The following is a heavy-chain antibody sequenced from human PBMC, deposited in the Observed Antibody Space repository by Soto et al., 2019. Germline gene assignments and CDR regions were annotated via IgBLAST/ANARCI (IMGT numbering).Heavy chain of an antibody. CDR3: VRGDKGGFDL. V-gene: IGHV3-74*01. D-gene: IGHD2-21*02. CDR1: GFTFNYYW. CDR2: IHSDGSTT. Sequence: GGSLRLSCAASGFTFNYYWMHWVRQAPGQGLVWVSHIHSDGSTTTYADSVKGRFTISRDNAKNTLYLQMNSLRAEDTAMYYCVRGDKGGFDLWGQGTTVTVSS. J-gene: IGHJ3*01.